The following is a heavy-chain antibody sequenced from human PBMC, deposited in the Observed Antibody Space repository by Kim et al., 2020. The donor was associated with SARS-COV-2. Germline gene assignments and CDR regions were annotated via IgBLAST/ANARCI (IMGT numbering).Heavy chain of an antibody. Sequence: GGSLRLSCAASGFTFSSYSMNWVRQAPGKGLEWVSSISSSSSYIYYADSVKGRFTISRDNAKNSLYLQMNSLRAEDTAVYYCARDCSSTSCYGVWGQGTLVTVSS. D-gene: IGHD2-2*01. CDR2: ISSSSSYI. V-gene: IGHV3-21*01. CDR3: ARDCSSTSCYGV. J-gene: IGHJ4*02. CDR1: GFTFSSYS.